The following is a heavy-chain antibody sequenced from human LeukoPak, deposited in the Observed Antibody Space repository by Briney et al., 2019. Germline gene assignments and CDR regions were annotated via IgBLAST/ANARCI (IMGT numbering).Heavy chain of an antibody. CDR1: GGSISSTSHP. D-gene: IGHD4/OR15-4a*01. CDR2: MYYGGSS. V-gene: IGHV4-39*01. Sequence: SETLSLTCTVSGGSISSTSHPWGWIRQPPGKGLEWIGNMYYGGSSNYNPSLKSRVTISVDTSKNQFSLKLTSVTAADTAVYYCARGAAYWGQGTLVTVSS. J-gene: IGHJ4*02. CDR3: ARGAAY.